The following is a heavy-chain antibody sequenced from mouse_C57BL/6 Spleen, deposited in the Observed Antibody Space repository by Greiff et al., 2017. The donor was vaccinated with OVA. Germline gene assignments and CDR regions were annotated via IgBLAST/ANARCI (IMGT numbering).Heavy chain of an antibody. CDR2: IDPETGGT. J-gene: IGHJ2*01. CDR3: TRKGPITTVVAPYYFDY. D-gene: IGHD1-1*01. Sequence: QVQLQQSGAELVRPGASVTLSCKASGYTFTDYEMHWVKQTPVHGLEWIGAIDPETGGTAYNQKFKGKAILTADKSSSTAYMELRSLTSEDSAVYYCTRKGPITTVVAPYYFDYWGQGTTLTVSS. CDR1: GYTFTDYE. V-gene: IGHV1-15*01.